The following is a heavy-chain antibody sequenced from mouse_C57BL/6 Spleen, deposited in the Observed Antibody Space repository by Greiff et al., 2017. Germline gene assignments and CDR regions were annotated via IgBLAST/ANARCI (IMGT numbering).Heavy chain of an antibody. Sequence: QVQLQQSGAELVRPGASVTLSCKASGYTFTDYEMHWVKQTPVHGLEWIGAIDPETGGTAYNQKFKGKAILTADKSSSTAYMELRSLTSEDSAVYYWTRDYYGSNYGFAYWGQGTLVTVSA. CDR3: TRDYYGSNYGFAY. CDR1: GYTFTDYE. D-gene: IGHD1-1*01. J-gene: IGHJ3*01. V-gene: IGHV1-15*01. CDR2: IDPETGGT.